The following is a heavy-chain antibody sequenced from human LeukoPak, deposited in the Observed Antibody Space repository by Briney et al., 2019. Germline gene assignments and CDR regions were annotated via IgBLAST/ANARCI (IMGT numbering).Heavy chain of an antibody. CDR3: ARTAVAGLNWFDP. Sequence: ASVTVSCKASGYTFTSYGISWVGQAPGQGREGMGWISAYNGNTNYAQKLQGRVTMTTGTSTSTAYTELRSLRSDDTAVYYCARTAVAGLNWFDPWGQGTLVTVSS. D-gene: IGHD6-19*01. J-gene: IGHJ5*02. V-gene: IGHV1-18*04. CDR2: ISAYNGNT. CDR1: GYTFTSYG.